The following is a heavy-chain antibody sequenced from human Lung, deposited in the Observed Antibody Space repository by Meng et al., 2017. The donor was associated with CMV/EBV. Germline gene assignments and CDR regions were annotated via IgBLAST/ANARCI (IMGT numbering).Heavy chain of an antibody. V-gene: IGHV1-69*05. D-gene: IGHD3-3*01. J-gene: IGHJ6*02. CDR2: IIPIYGTA. CDR1: GGTFRSYA. Sequence: SVKVSCKASGGTFRSYASNWVRQAPGQGLEWMGGIIPIYGTANYGQKFQGRVTITTDESTSTVYMEMSSLRSEDTAVYYCARDLRAIPSGYYYYYYYGMAVWGQGTTVTVSS. CDR3: ARDLRAIPSGYYYYYYYGMAV.